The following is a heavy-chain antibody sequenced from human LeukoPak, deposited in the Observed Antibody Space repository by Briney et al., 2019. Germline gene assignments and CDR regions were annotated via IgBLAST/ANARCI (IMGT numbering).Heavy chain of an antibody. CDR1: GYTFTGYY. V-gene: IGHV1-2*02. Sequence: ASVKVSFKASGYTFTGYYMHWVRQAPGQGLEWMGWINPNSGGTNYAQKFQGRVTMTRDTSISTAYMELSRLRSDDTAVYYCARGRLIAAAGTGRSEYFQHWGPGTLVTVSS. CDR2: INPNSGGT. CDR3: ARGRLIAAAGTGRSEYFQH. J-gene: IGHJ1*01. D-gene: IGHD6-13*01.